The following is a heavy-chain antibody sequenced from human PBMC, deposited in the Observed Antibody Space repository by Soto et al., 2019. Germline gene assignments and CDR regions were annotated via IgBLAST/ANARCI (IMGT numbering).Heavy chain of an antibody. CDR2: IYHSGST. J-gene: IGHJ4*02. CDR3: ARGPPFH. V-gene: IGHV4-30-2*01. Sequence: SETLSLTCAVYGGSFSGYSWSWIRQPPGKGLEWIGYIYHSGSTYYNPSLKSRVTISVDRSKNQFSLKLSSVTAADTAVYYCARGPPFHWGQGTLVTVSS. CDR1: GGSFSGYS. D-gene: IGHD3-16*01.